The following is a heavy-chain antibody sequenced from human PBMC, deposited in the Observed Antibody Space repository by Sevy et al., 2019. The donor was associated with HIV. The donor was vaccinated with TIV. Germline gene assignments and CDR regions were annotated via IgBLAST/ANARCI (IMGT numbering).Heavy chain of an antibody. V-gene: IGHV4-39*01. CDR3: ARHARLRPKYFQH. Sequence: SETLSLTCTVSGGSISSSSYYWGGIRQPPGKGLEWIGSIYYSGSTYYNPSLKSRVTISVDTSKNQFSLKLSSVTAADTAVYYCARHARLRPKYFQHWGQGSLVTVSS. J-gene: IGHJ1*01. D-gene: IGHD4-17*01. CDR2: IYYSGST. CDR1: GGSISSSSYY.